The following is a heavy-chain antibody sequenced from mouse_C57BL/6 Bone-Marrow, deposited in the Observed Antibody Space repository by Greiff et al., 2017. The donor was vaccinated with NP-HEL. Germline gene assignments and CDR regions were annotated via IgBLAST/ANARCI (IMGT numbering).Heavy chain of an antibody. CDR1: GFTFSSYA. D-gene: IGHD1-1*01. J-gene: IGHJ3*01. CDR2: ISDGGSYT. CDR3: ARLLLPFAY. V-gene: IGHV5-4*03. Sequence: EVKLVESGGGLVKPGGSLKLSCAASGFTFSSYAMSWVRQTPEKRLEWVATISDGGSYTYYPDNVKGRFTISRDNAKNNLYLQMSHLKSEDTAMYYCARLLLPFAYWGQGTLVTVSA.